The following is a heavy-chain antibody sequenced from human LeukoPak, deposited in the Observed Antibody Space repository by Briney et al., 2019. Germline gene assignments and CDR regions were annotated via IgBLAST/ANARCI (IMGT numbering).Heavy chain of an antibody. V-gene: IGHV3-30-3*01. D-gene: IGHD6-13*01. CDR2: ISYDGSNK. CDR1: GFTFSSYA. CDR3: ARDFAGAAAGFKHLDY. Sequence: SCAASGFTFSSYAMHWVRQAPGKGLEWVAVISYDGSNKYYADSVKGRFTISRDNSKNTLYLQMNSLRAEDTAVYYCARDFAGAAAGFKHLDYWGQGTLVTVSS. J-gene: IGHJ4*02.